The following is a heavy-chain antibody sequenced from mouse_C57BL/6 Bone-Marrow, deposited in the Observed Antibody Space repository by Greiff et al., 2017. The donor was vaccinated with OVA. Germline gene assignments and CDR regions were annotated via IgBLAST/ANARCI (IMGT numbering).Heavy chain of an antibody. CDR3: ASTDYYGSSYWYFDV. Sequence: VQLQQSGPGLVQPSQSLSITCTVSGFSLTSYGVHWVRQSPGKGLEWLGVIWSGGSTDYNAAFISRLSISKDNAKSQVFFKMSSLQADDTAIYYCASTDYYGSSYWYFDVWGTGTTVTVSS. D-gene: IGHD1-1*01. CDR1: GFSLTSYG. CDR2: IWSGGST. J-gene: IGHJ1*03. V-gene: IGHV2-2*01.